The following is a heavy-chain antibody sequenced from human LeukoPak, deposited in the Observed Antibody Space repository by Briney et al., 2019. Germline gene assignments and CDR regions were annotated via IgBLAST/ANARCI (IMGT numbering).Heavy chain of an antibody. CDR3: ARVLNYCSSTSCYGDYFDY. CDR1: GYTFTSYY. J-gene: IGHJ4*02. CDR2: INPSGGST. V-gene: IGHV1-46*03. D-gene: IGHD2-2*01. Sequence: ASVKVSCKASGYTFTSYYMHWVRQAPGQGLEWMGIINPSGGSTSYAQKFQGRATMTRDTSTSTVYMELSSLRSEDTAVYYRARVLNYCSSTSCYGDYFDYWGQGTLVTVSS.